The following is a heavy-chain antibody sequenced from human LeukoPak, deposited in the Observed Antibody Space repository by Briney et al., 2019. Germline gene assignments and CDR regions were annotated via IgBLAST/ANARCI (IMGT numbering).Heavy chain of an antibody. V-gene: IGHV4-34*01. J-gene: IGHJ4*03. Sequence: SETLSLTCAVNGGSFSGYYWSWIRQSPGKGLEWIGEISHSGSTDYNPSLKSRVTISVDTSKNQFSLKVNSVTAADTAVYFCVRDAGGYFDSWGQGTPVTVSS. CDR1: GGSFSGYY. CDR2: ISHSGST. CDR3: VRDAGGYFDS.